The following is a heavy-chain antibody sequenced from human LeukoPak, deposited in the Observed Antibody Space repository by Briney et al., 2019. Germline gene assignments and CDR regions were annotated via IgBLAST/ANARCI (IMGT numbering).Heavy chain of an antibody. Sequence: PSETLSLTCTVSGGSISSYYWSWIRQPPGKGLEWIGYIYYSGSTNYNPSLKSRVTISVDTSKNQFSLKLSSVTAADTAVYYCARGGYSGSYTTLDYFDYWGQGTLVTVSS. V-gene: IGHV4-59*01. CDR1: GGSISSYY. D-gene: IGHD1-26*01. CDR2: IYYSGST. J-gene: IGHJ4*02. CDR3: ARGGYSGSYTTLDYFDY.